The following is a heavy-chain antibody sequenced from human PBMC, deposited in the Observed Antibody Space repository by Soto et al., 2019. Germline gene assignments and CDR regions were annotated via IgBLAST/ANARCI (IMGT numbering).Heavy chain of an antibody. CDR2: ILPVFGTA. Sequence: QVHLVQSGAEVKKPGSSVKVSCKASGGTFSTSSINWLRQAPGQRPEWMGNILPVFGTADYAQKFRDRVTITADKSTNTAYMELRSLFSEDAAVYYCARGQEYGGNSDAFDIGGQGTVVTVSS. CDR3: ARGQEYGGNSDAFDI. D-gene: IGHD4-17*01. V-gene: IGHV1-69*14. CDR1: GGTFSTSS. J-gene: IGHJ3*02.